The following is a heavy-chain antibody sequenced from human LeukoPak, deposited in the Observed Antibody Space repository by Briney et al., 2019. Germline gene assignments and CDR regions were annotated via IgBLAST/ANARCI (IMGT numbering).Heavy chain of an antibody. J-gene: IGHJ4*02. CDR3: ARGSGYGGFDY. D-gene: IGHD5-12*01. CDR1: GGAISSYY. Sequence: SETLSLTCTVSGGAISSYYWSWIRQPPGKGLEWIGYINYSGGTNYNPSLKSRVTISVDTSKNQFSLKLSSVTAADTAVYYCARGSGYGGFDYWGQGTLVTVSS. V-gene: IGHV4-59*01. CDR2: INYSGGT.